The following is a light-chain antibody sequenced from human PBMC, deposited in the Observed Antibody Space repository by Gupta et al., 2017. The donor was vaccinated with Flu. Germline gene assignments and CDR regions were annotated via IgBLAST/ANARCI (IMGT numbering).Light chain of an antibody. V-gene: IGKV4-1*01. CDR3: QRDDNNPPWT. CDR1: QSVLNRPKNKNY. J-gene: IGKJ1*01. CDR2: WAS. Sequence: VMTQSPDSLAVSLGERATINCKSSQSVLNRPKNKNYLAWYKHKPGQPPKLLIYWASTRESGVSDRFSGSGSRTDFTLGISSRQVKGVAVSTSQRDDNNPPWTFGQGTXVEVK.